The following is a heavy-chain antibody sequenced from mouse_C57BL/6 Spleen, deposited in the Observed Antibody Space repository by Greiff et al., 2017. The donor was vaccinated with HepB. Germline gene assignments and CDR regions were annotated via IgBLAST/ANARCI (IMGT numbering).Heavy chain of an antibody. D-gene: IGHD2-4*01. J-gene: IGHJ2*01. V-gene: IGHV1-26*01. CDR3: ARWGLRREFDY. CDR1: GYTFTDYY. CDR2: INPNNGGT. Sequence: EVQLQQSGPELVKPGASVKISCKASGYTFTDYYMNWVKQSHGKSLEWIGDINPNNGGTSYNQKFKGKATLTVDKSSSTAYMELRSLTSEDSAVYYCARWGLRREFDYWGQGTTLTVSS.